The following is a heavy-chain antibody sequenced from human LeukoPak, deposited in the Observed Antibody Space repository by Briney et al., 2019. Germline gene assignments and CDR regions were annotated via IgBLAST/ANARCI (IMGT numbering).Heavy chain of an antibody. Sequence: PSETLSLTCTVSGGSISSSSYYWGWIRQPPGKGLEWIGSIYYSGSTYYNPSLKSRVTISVDTSKNHFSLKLRSVTAADTAVYYCASTSGYCSGGNCYSAFDYWGQGTLVTVSS. CDR3: ASTSGYCSGGNCYSAFDY. CDR2: IYYSGST. CDR1: GGSISSSSYY. D-gene: IGHD2-15*01. V-gene: IGHV4-39*02. J-gene: IGHJ4*02.